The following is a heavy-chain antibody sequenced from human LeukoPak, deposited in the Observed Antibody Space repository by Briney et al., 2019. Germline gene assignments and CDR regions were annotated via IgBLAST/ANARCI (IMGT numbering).Heavy chain of an antibody. CDR2: ISSSSDYI. Sequence: PGGSLRLSCAASGFSFISYSMNWVRQAPGKGLEWVSSISSSSDYIYHADSVKGRFTISRDNPKKSLYLQMNSLRAEDTAVYYCARGATTTRFGRLDPWGQGTLVIVSS. CDR1: GFSFISYS. J-gene: IGHJ5*02. D-gene: IGHD4-17*01. CDR3: ARGATTTRFGRLDP. V-gene: IGHV3-21*01.